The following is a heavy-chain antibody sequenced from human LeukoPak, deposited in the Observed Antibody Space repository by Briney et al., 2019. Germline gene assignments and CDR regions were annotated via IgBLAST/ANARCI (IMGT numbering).Heavy chain of an antibody. CDR2: IWYDGSNK. CDR1: GLTFSSYG. J-gene: IGHJ4*02. V-gene: IGHV3-30*19. D-gene: IGHD1-26*01. CDR3: ARDRSYQYYFDY. Sequence: GGSLRLSCAASGLTFSSYGMHWVRQAPGKGLEWVAVIWYDGSNKYYADSVKGRFTISRDNSKNTLYLQMNSLRAEDTAVYYCARDRSYQYYFDYWGQGTLVTVSS.